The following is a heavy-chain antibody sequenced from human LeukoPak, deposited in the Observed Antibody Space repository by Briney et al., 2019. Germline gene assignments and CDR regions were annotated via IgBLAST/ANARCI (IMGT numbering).Heavy chain of an antibody. D-gene: IGHD6-6*01. CDR3: GRSMDSSTSRLIEY. V-gene: IGHV1-18*01. J-gene: IGHJ4*02. CDR2: ISVYKGNT. CDR1: GYTFTSYG. Sequence: ASVKVSCKASGYTFTSYGISWVQQAPGQGLEWMGWISVYKGNTNYAQKLQGRVTMTTDTSTSTVYMELRSLRSDDTAVYYCGRSMDSSTSRLIEYWGQGTLVTVSS.